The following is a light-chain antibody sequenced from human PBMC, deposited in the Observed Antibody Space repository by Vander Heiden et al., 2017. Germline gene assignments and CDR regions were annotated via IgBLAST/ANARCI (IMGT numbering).Light chain of an antibody. J-gene: IGKJ4*01. V-gene: IGKV3-11*01. Sequence: EIVLTQSPATLSLSPGERATPSCRASQSVSSYLAWYQQKPGQAPRLLIYDASNRAIGIPARFSGSGSGTDFTLTSSSLEPEDFAVYYWQQRSNWLTFGGGTKVEIK. CDR1: QSVSSY. CDR3: QQRSNWLT. CDR2: DAS.